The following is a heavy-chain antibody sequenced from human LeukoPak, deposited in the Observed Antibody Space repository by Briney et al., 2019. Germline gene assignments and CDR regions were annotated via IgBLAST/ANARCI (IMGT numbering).Heavy chain of an antibody. CDR1: GFTFSSYW. CDR3: ARALPSSAGTLFDY. Sequence: GGSLRLSCAASGFTFSSYWMGWVRQAPGKGLEWVANIKQDGSEKYYVDSVKGRFTISRDNAKNSLYLQMNSLRAEDTAVYYCARALPSSAGTLFDYWGQGTLVTVSS. J-gene: IGHJ4*02. D-gene: IGHD6-13*01. CDR2: IKQDGSEK. V-gene: IGHV3-7*01.